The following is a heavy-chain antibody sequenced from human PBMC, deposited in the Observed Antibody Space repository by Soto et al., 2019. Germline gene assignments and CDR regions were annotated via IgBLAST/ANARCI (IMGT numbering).Heavy chain of an antibody. J-gene: IGHJ6*02. D-gene: IGHD5-18*01. V-gene: IGHV1-3*01. CDR2: IDAGNGNT. CDR1: GYTFTSYP. Sequence: RASVKVSCKASGYTFTSYPTHWVRQAPGQRLEWMGWIDAGNGNTKYSQKFRGRVTFTTDTSASTSYMDLSSLRSEDTAVYYWAGAGYTYGSPYSGMDVWGQGTTVTVSS. CDR3: AGAGYTYGSPYSGMDV.